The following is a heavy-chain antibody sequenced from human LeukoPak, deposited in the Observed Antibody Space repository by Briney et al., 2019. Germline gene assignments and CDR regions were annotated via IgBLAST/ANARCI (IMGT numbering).Heavy chain of an antibody. CDR1: GGSVSSGSYY. D-gene: IGHD3-22*01. J-gene: IGHJ4*02. CDR3: ARVRNSSGYYFSY. CDR2: IYYNGST. Sequence: SETLSLTCTVSGGSVSSGSYYWSWNRQPPGKGLEWIGYIYYNGSTNYNSSLKSRATISLDTSKNQFSLKLSSVTAADTAVYYCARVRNSSGYYFSYWGQGTLVTVSS. V-gene: IGHV4-61*01.